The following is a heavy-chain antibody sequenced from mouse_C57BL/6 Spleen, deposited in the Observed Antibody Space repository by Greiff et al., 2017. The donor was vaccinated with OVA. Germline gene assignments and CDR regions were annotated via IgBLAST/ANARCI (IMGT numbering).Heavy chain of an antibody. V-gene: IGHV1-50*01. J-gene: IGHJ2*01. Sequence: QVQLQQPGAELVKPGASVKLSCKASGYTFTSYWMPWVKQRPGQGLEWIGEIDPSDSYTNYNQKFKGKATLTVYTSSSTAYMQLSSLTSEDSAVYYCARASSGIFDYWGQGTTLTVSS. CDR3: ARASSGIFDY. D-gene: IGHD3-2*02. CDR2: IDPSDSYT. CDR1: GYTFTSYW.